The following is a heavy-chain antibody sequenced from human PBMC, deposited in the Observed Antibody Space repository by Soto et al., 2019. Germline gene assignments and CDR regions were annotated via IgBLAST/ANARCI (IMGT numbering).Heavy chain of an antibody. V-gene: IGHV1-69*01. CDR2: IIPIFGTA. CDR3: AIVGAPHYYDSSGYYYDDAFDI. Sequence: QVQLVQSGAEVKKPGSSVKVSCKASGGTFSSYAISWVRQAPGQGLEWMGGIIPIFGTANYAQKFQGRVTITADESTSTAYMELSSLRSEDTAVYYCAIVGAPHYYDSSGYYYDDAFDIWGQGTMVTVSS. D-gene: IGHD3-22*01. CDR1: GGTFSSYA. J-gene: IGHJ3*02.